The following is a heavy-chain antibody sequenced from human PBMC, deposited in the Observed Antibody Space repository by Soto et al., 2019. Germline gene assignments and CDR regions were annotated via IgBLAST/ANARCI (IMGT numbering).Heavy chain of an antibody. V-gene: IGHV3-74*01. D-gene: IGHD3-16*01. Sequence: EVQLVESGGGLVQPGGSLRLSCAASGFTFSSYWMHWVRQAPGKGLVWASRINSDGYSISYADSVKGGFTISRDNAKNTLYLQMNSLRAEDTAVYYCARGGASGVPPAHWGQGTLVTVSS. CDR2: INSDGYSI. CDR1: GFTFSSYW. J-gene: IGHJ1*01. CDR3: ARGGASGVPPAH.